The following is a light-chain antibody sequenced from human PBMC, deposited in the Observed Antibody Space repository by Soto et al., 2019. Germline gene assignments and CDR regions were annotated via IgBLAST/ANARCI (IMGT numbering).Light chain of an antibody. CDR3: QQYKNWPPWT. V-gene: IGKV3-15*01. J-gene: IGKJ1*01. Sequence: EIVMTQSPAALSVSPGERATLSCRASQSVSDNLAWYQQKPGQAPRLLIFGTSTRATGIPARFSGSGSGTEFTLTISSLQSEDFAVYSCQQYKNWPPWTFGQGTKVEIK. CDR1: QSVSDN. CDR2: GTS.